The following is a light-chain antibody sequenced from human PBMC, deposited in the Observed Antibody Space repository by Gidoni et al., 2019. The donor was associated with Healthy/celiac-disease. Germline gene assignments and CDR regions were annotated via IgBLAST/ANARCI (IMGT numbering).Light chain of an antibody. V-gene: IGKV3-20*01. CDR3: QQYGRSPYT. J-gene: IGKJ2*01. CDR2: GAS. CDR1: QSVSSSY. Sequence: EIVLTQSTGTLSLSQGERATLSCRASQSVSSSYLAWYQQKPGQAPRLLIYGASSRATGIPDRFSGSGSGTDFTLTISRLEPEDFAVYYCQQYGRSPYTFXQXTKLEIK.